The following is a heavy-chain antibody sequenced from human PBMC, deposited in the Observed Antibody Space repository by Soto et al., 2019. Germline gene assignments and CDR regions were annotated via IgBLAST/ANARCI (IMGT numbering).Heavy chain of an antibody. CDR2: INLNSGDT. J-gene: IGHJ4*02. CDR3: ARGRGWRDY. Sequence: QVQLVQSGAEVKKPGASVKVSCKASGYTFTSYDINWVRQAAGQGLEWMGWINLNSGDTDSAQKFQGRLTMTRDTSISTAYMELSSLTSEDTAVSYCARGRGWRDYWGQGTLVTVSS. D-gene: IGHD6-19*01. V-gene: IGHV1-8*01. CDR1: GYTFTSYD.